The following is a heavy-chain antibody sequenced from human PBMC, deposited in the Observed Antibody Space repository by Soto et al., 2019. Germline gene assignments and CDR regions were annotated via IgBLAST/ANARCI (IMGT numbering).Heavy chain of an antibody. J-gene: IGHJ6*02. D-gene: IGHD3-16*01. Sequence: QVQLVQSGAEVKKPGSSVKVSCKASGGTFSSYAINWVRQAPGQGLEWMGGIIPIFATADYAQKFQGRVTITAVESTSTAYMELSGLRSEDTAVYYCAQCLLGVNYYYGMDVWGQGTTVTVSS. CDR3: AQCLLGVNYYYGMDV. V-gene: IGHV1-69*12. CDR2: IIPIFATA. CDR1: GGTFSSYA.